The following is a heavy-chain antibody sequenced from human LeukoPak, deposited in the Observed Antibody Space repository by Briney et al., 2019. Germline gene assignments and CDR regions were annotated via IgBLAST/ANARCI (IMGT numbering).Heavy chain of an antibody. Sequence: SETLSLTCCVSGGSISGYYWTWVRQPPGKGLEWIGQIHYSGRADYNPSLKSRITMSVDTSRNQISLKLSSVTAADTAIYYCVRFGVNYDMDVWGHGTLVTVSS. J-gene: IGHJ6*02. CDR2: IHYSGRA. V-gene: IGHV4-59*01. D-gene: IGHD3-16*01. CDR1: GGSISGYY. CDR3: VRFGVNYDMDV.